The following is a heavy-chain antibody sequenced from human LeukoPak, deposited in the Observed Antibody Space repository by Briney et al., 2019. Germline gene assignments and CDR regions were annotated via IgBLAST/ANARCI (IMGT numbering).Heavy chain of an antibody. Sequence: ASAKVSCKASGYTFTSYGISWVRQAPGQGLEWMGWISAYNGNTNYAQKLLGRVTMTTDTSTSTAYMELRSLRSDDTAVYYCARVGLRFLEWLPDYYYGMDVWGQGTTVTVSS. J-gene: IGHJ6*02. CDR3: ARVGLRFLEWLPDYYYGMDV. D-gene: IGHD3-3*01. V-gene: IGHV1-18*01. CDR2: ISAYNGNT. CDR1: GYTFTSYG.